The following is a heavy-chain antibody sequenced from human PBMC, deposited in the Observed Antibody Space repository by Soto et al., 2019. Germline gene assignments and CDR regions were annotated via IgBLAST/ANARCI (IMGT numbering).Heavy chain of an antibody. V-gene: IGHV3-23*01. CDR3: AKRTVGWYFDL. CDR2: ISGSGGST. J-gene: IGHJ2*01. Sequence: EVQLLESGGGLVQPGGSLRLSCAASGFTFSSYAMNWVRQAPGKGLEWVSVISGSGGSTYYADAVKGRFTISRDNSKNTRCLQMNSLRAEDTAVYYCAKRTVGWYFDLWGRGTLVTVSS. CDR1: GFTFSSYA. D-gene: IGHD4-17*01.